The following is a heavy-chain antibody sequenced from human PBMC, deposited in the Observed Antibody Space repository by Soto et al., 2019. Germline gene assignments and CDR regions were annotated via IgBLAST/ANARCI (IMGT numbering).Heavy chain of an antibody. J-gene: IGHJ4*01. V-gene: IGHV3-48*02. CDR3: ARLPKGSVVTG. Sequence: QSGGSLRLSCVGSGFSFRDHSMNWVRQPPGKGLQWISYISSSSENIYYADSVKGRFTVSRDNAKNTLFLQMNSLRDDDSAIYYCARLPKGSVVTGWGQGSLVTAPQ. CDR1: GFSFRDHS. D-gene: IGHD2-21*02. CDR2: ISSSSENI.